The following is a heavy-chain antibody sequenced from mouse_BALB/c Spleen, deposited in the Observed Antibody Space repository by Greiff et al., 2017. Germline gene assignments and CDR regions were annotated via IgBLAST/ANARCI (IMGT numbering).Heavy chain of an antibody. J-gene: IGHJ3*01. Sequence: QVQLQQSGAELMKPGASVKISCKATGYTFSSYWIEWVKQRPGHGLEWIGEILPGSGSTNYNEKFKGKATFTADTSSNTAYMQLSILTSEDSAVYYCARPYYRYAWFAYWGQGTLVTVSA. CDR1: GYTFSSYW. CDR2: ILPGSGST. V-gene: IGHV1-9*01. D-gene: IGHD2-14*01. CDR3: ARPYYRYAWFAY.